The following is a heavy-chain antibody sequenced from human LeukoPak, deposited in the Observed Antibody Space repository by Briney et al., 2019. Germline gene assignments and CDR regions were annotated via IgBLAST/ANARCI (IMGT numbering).Heavy chain of an antibody. J-gene: IGHJ6*03. Sequence: SETLSLTCTVSGGSISRGSYYWGWIRQPPGKGLQWIGSISYSGNTYYNPSLKSRVTISVDTSKNQFSLKLSSVTAADTAVYYCARGNYYYMDVWGKGTTVTVSS. CDR1: GGSISRGSYY. CDR3: ARGNYYYMDV. V-gene: IGHV4-39*01. CDR2: ISYSGNT.